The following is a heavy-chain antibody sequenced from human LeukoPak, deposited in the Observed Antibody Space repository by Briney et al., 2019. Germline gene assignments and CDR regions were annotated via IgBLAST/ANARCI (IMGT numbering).Heavy chain of an antibody. V-gene: IGHV4-4*07. J-gene: IGHJ2*01. CDR3: ARDHQNYDSSGNKYWYFDL. D-gene: IGHD3-22*01. Sequence: SETLSLTCTVSGGSISSYYWSWIRQPAGKGLEWIGRIYTSGSTNYNPSLKSRVTMSVDTSKNQFSLKLSSVTAADTAVYYCARDHQNYDSSGNKYWYFDLWGRGTLVTVSS. CDR1: GGSISSYY. CDR2: IYTSGST.